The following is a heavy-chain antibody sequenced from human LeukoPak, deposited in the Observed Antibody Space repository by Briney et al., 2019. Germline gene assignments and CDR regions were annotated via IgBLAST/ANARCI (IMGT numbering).Heavy chain of an antibody. D-gene: IGHD4-17*01. V-gene: IGHV4-61*02. CDR1: GGSISSGSYY. CDR2: IYTSGST. CDR3: AREDYANAFDI. Sequence: SQTLSLTCTVSGGSISSGSYYWSWIRQPAGRGLEWIGRIYTSGSTNYNPSLKSRVTISVDTSKNQFSLKLSSVTAADTAVYYCAREDYANAFDIWGQGTMVTVSS. J-gene: IGHJ3*02.